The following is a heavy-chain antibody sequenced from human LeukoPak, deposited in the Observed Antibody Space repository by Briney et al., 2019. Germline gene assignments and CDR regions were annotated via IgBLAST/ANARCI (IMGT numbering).Heavy chain of an antibody. CDR1: GGSISSGGYS. CDR3: AILFGDLGLDY. J-gene: IGHJ4*02. CDR2: ICHSGST. V-gene: IGHV4-30-2*01. Sequence: PSQTLSLTCAVSGGSISSGGYSWSWIRQPPGKGLEWIGYICHSGSTYYNPSLKSRVTISVDRSKNQFSLKLSSVTAADTAVYYCAILFGDLGLDYWGQGTLVTVSS. D-gene: IGHD3-10*02.